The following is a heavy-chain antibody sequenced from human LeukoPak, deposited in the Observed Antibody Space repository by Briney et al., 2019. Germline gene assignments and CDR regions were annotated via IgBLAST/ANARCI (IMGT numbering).Heavy chain of an antibody. D-gene: IGHD1-26*01. CDR1: GGYISSYY. V-gene: IGHV4-59*12. Sequence: PSETLSLTCSVSGGYISSYYWSWIRQPPGKGLEWIGYIYYSGSTNYNSSLKSRVTISVDKSKNQFSLKLSSVTAADTAVYYCARRRREQSGSYPVHYYYYMDVWGKGTTVTISS. J-gene: IGHJ6*03. CDR2: IYYSGST. CDR3: ARRRREQSGSYPVHYYYYMDV.